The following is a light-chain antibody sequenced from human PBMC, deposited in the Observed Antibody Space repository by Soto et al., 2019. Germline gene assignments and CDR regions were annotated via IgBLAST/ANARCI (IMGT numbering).Light chain of an antibody. CDR3: QAWDSSRGYV. CDR2: QDS. Sequence: SYELTQPPSVSVSPGQTASITCSGDKLGDKYACWYQQKPGQSPVLVIYQDSKRPSGIPERFSGSNSGNTATLTISGTQAMDKADYYCQAWDSSRGYVFGTGTKVTVL. CDR1: KLGDKY. J-gene: IGLJ1*01. V-gene: IGLV3-1*01.